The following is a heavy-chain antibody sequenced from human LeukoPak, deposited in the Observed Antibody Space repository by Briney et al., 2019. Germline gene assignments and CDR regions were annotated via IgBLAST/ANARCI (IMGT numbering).Heavy chain of an antibody. CDR2: IYHSGST. CDR1: GGSVSSSSYH. CDR3: ARSPTGYYDIQYYFDY. J-gene: IGHJ4*02. D-gene: IGHD3-22*01. V-gene: IGHV4-39*07. Sequence: PSETLSLTCTVSGGSVSSSSYHWGRVRQPPGKGLEWIGEIYHSGSTNYNPSLQSRVTISVDKSKNQFSLKLSSVTAADTAVYYCARSPTGYYDIQYYFDYWGQGTLVTVSS.